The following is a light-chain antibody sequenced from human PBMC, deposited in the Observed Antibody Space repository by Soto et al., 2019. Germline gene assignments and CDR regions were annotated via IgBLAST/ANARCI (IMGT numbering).Light chain of an antibody. CDR1: QAIRTE. CDR2: GAT. Sequence: ALQMTQSPSSLSASVGDRVTITCRASQAIRTELGWHQQKPGQAPKLLIYGATTLQSGVPSRFSGSGSGTDVTLTISGLQPEDFATYYCLQDYNYPRTFGQGTQVEVE. J-gene: IGKJ1*01. V-gene: IGKV1-6*01. CDR3: LQDYNYPRT.